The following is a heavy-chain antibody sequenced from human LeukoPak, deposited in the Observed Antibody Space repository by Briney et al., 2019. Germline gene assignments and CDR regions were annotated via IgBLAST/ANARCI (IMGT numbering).Heavy chain of an antibody. CDR2: TYYRSKWYN. V-gene: IGHV6-1*01. CDR3: ARSGSGSSSWSSFAY. D-gene: IGHD6-13*01. Sequence: SQTLSLTCAISGDSVPSNSAAWNWIRQSPSRGLEWLGRTYYRSKWYNDYALSVKSRITFNPDTSKNQFSLQLNSVTPADTAVYYCARSGSGSSSWSSFAYWGQGTLVTVSS. CDR1: GDSVPSNSAA. J-gene: IGHJ4*02.